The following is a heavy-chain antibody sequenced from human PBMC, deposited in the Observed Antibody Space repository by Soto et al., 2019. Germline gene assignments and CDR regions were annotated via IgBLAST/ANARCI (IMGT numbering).Heavy chain of an antibody. V-gene: IGHV3-21*01. J-gene: IGHJ6*03. CDR2: ISSSSSYI. CDR1: GFTFSSYS. Sequence: GGSLRLSCAASGFTFSSYSMNWVRQAPGKGLEWVSSISSSSSYIYYADSVKGRFTISRDNAKNSLYLQMNSLRAEDTAVYYCARAPLGVAVPPDDYYYYMDVWGKGTTVTVSS. D-gene: IGHD3-10*01. CDR3: ARAPLGVAVPPDDYYYYMDV.